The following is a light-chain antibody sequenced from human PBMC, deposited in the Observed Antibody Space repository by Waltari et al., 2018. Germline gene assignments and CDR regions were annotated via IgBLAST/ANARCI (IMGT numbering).Light chain of an antibody. V-gene: IGKV4-1*01. CDR1: RSVLYSSNNKNY. CDR3: QQYYSAPYT. CDR2: WAS. J-gene: IGKJ2*01. Sequence: DIVMTQSPDSLAVSLGERATINYKSSRSVLYSSNNKNYLTWYQQKPGQLPKLLFYWASTRESGVPDRFSGSASGTDFTLTISSLQAEDVAVYYCQQYYSAPYTFGQGTKLEIK.